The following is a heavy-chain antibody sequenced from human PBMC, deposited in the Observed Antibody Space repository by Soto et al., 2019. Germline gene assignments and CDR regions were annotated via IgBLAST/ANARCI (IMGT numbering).Heavy chain of an antibody. J-gene: IGHJ6*04. CDR2: IGTAGDP. CDR3: ARAGYDSSGYYFYAMDV. CDR1: GFILSGYD. Sequence: EEQLVESGGGLVPPGGSLRLSCVASGFILSGYDMHWVRQATGEGLEWVSAIGTAGDPYYSGSVKGRFTICRGNAENSVYLQMHSLRAGDTAVYYCARAGYDSSGYYFYAMDVWGTGTTVTVSS. V-gene: IGHV3-13*05. D-gene: IGHD3-22*01.